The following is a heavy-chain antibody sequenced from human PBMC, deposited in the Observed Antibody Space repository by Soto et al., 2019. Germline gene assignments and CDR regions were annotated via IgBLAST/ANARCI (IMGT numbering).Heavy chain of an antibody. CDR3: ARLKGSYWWLDY. J-gene: IGHJ4*02. Sequence: PSETLSLTCTVSGGSISSSSYYWGWIRQPPGKGLEWIGSIYYSGSTYYNPSLKSRVTISGDTSKNQFSLKLSSVTAADTAVYYCARLKGSYWWLDYWGQGTLVTVSS. V-gene: IGHV4-39*01. CDR2: IYYSGST. D-gene: IGHD3-10*01. CDR1: GGSISSSSYY.